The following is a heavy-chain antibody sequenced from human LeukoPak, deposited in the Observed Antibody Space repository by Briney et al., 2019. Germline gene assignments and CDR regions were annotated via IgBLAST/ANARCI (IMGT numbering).Heavy chain of an antibody. D-gene: IGHD5-12*01. CDR1: RYTFTSYY. CDR2: INTSGGST. J-gene: IGHJ4*02. Sequence: ASVTVSCKPSRYTFTSYYMHWVPQTPRRGLEWMGIINTSGGSTGYAQKFQGRVNMSSDMSTSTVYMELRSLRSEDTAVYDCADLVAVWGQGTLVTVSS. CDR3: ADLVAV. V-gene: IGHV1-46*01.